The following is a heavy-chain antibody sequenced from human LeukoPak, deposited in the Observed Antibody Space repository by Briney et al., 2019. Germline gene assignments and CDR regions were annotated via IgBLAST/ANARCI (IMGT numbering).Heavy chain of an antibody. Sequence: GGSLRLSCAASGFTFSSYAMSWVRQAPGKGLEWVSAISGSVVSTYYADSVKGRFTISRDNSKNTLYLQMNSLRAEDTAIYYCAEDCSSTSCRTSDYWGQGTLVTVSS. CDR2: ISGSVVST. CDR1: GFTFSSYA. J-gene: IGHJ4*02. D-gene: IGHD2-2*01. V-gene: IGHV3-23*01. CDR3: AEDCSSTSCRTSDY.